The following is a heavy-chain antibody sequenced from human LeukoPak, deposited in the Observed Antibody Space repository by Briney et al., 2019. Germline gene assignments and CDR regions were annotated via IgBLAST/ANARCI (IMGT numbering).Heavy chain of an antibody. J-gene: IGHJ3*01. CDR2: IYETGST. Sequence: SETLSFTCSVSGGSLSSSSYYWGWIRQPPGRGLEWIGNIYETGSTNYNPSPKSRVTISVDTSKNQFSLKLSSVTAADTAVYYCVRPDDNSFDFWGQGTMVTVSS. CDR3: VRPDDNSFDF. CDR1: GGSLSSSSYY. V-gene: IGHV4-39*01. D-gene: IGHD3-9*01.